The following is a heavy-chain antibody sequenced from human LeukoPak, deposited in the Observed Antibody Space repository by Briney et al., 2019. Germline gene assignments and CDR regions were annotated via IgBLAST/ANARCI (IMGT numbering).Heavy chain of an antibody. CDR2: SDPQQT. J-gene: IGHJ6*04. Sequence: GASVKVTCKVSGYTLTQLSIRWVRQAPGKGLEWLGSSDPQQTIYAQNFQGRVTMTEDTSTDTMFLDLSSLTSDDTAVYYCATILYGYGLDFWGKGTTVTVSS. CDR1: GYTLTQLS. D-gene: IGHD2/OR15-2a*01. CDR3: ATILYGYGLDF. V-gene: IGHV1-24*01.